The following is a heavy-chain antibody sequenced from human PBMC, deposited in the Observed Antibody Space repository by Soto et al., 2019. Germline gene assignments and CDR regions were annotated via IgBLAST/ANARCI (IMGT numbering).Heavy chain of an antibody. CDR1: GSTFSSYA. J-gene: IGHJ6*02. Sequence: GGSMELSCAASGSTFSSYALHWVRQAPGKGLEWVAVISYDGSNKYYADSVKGRFTISRDNSKNTLYLQMNSLRAEDTAVYYCARDIVVVAVYGMDVWGQGTTVTVSS. CDR3: ARDIVVVAVYGMDV. V-gene: IGHV3-30-3*01. D-gene: IGHD2-15*01. CDR2: ISYDGSNK.